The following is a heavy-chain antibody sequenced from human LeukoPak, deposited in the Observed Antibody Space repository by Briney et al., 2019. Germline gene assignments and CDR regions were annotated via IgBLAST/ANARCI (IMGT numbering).Heavy chain of an antibody. D-gene: IGHD6-19*01. Sequence: PGGSLRLSCAASGFTFSSYAMSWVRQAPGKGLEWVSAISGSGGSTYYADSVKGRFTISRDNSKDTLYLQMNSLRAEDTAVYYCAKVHSSGWYYFDYWGQGTLVTVSS. J-gene: IGHJ4*02. CDR2: ISGSGGST. CDR3: AKVHSSGWYYFDY. V-gene: IGHV3-23*01. CDR1: GFTFSSYA.